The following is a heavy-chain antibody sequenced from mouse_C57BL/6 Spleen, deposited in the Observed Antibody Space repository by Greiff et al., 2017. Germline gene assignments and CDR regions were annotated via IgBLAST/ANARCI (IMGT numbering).Heavy chain of an antibody. D-gene: IGHD1-1*01. CDR2: INPNNGGT. CDR3: AREYCGSSIMGD. CDR1: GYTFTDYY. J-gene: IGHJ4*01. Sequence: EVQLQQPGPELVKPGASVKISCKASGYTFTDYYMDWVKQRPGQSLEWIGDINPNNGGTNYNQKFKGKATLTVDKSSSTAYMELRSLTSEDTAVYYCAREYCGSSIMGDWGKGTSVTV. V-gene: IGHV1-18*01.